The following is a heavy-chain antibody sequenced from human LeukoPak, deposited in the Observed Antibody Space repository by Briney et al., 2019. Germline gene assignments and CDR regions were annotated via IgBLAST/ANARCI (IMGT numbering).Heavy chain of an antibody. J-gene: IGHJ3*02. V-gene: IGHV1-2*02. CDR2: INPNSGGT. CDR3: ARVDTMIVVAVPLTDAFDI. D-gene: IGHD3-22*01. CDR1: GYTFTGYY. Sequence: GASVTVSCKASGYTFTGYYMHWVRQAPGQGLEWMGWINPNSGGTNYAQKFQGRVTMTRDTSISTAYMELSRLRSDDTAVYYCARVDTMIVVAVPLTDAFDIWGQGTMVTVSS.